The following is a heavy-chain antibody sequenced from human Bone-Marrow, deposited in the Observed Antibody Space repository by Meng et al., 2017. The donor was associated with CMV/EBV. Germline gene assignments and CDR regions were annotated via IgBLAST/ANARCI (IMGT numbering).Heavy chain of an antibody. D-gene: IGHD3-22*01. V-gene: IGHV3-48*04. Sequence: GESLKISCAASGFTFSSYSMNWVRQAPGKGLEWVSYISSSGSTIYYADSVKGRFTISRDNAKNSLYLQMNSLRAEDTAVYYCARDHYYDSSGYASYWGQGTLVTVSS. CDR3: ARDHYYDSSGYASY. J-gene: IGHJ4*02. CDR2: ISSSGSTI. CDR1: GFTFSSYS.